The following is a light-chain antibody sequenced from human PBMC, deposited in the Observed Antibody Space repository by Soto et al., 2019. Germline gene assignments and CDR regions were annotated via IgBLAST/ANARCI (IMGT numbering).Light chain of an antibody. CDR1: NRDVGTYNL. J-gene: IGLJ1*01. V-gene: IGLV2-23*02. Sequence: QSALTQPASVSGSPGQSITISCTGTNRDVGTYNLVSWYQQHPGKAPKLIIYEVSKQPSGVSNRVSGSKSGNTASLTISGLQAEDEADYNCCSYAGSSTYVFGTGTKVTVL. CDR3: CSYAGSSTYV. CDR2: EVS.